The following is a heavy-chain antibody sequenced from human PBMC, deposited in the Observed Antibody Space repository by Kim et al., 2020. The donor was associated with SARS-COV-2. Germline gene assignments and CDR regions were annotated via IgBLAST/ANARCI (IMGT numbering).Heavy chain of an antibody. D-gene: IGHD5-12*01. Sequence: GESLKISCKGSGYRFTSYWISWVRQMPGKGLEWMGRIDPSDSYTNYNPSFQGHVTISTDKSIRTAYLQWSSLKASDTAMYYCARHLAEGGYNYFSDYWGQGTLVTVSS. CDR3: ARHLAEGGYNYFSDY. CDR1: GYRFTSYW. CDR2: IDPSDSYT. V-gene: IGHV5-10-1*01. J-gene: IGHJ4*02.